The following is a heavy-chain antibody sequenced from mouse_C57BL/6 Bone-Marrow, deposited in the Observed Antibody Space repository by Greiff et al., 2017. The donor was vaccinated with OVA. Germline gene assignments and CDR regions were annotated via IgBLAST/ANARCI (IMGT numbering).Heavy chain of an antibody. CDR3: TKGDYSNYGFAY. CDR1: GYTFTDYE. J-gene: IGHJ3*01. CDR2: IDPETGGT. V-gene: IGHV1-15*01. Sequence: QVQLKQSGAELVRPGASVTLSCKASGYTFTDYEMHWVKQTPVHGLEWIGAIDPETGGTAYNQKFKGKAILTADKSSSTAYMELRSLTSEDSAVYYCTKGDYSNYGFAYWGQGTLVTVSA. D-gene: IGHD2-5*01.